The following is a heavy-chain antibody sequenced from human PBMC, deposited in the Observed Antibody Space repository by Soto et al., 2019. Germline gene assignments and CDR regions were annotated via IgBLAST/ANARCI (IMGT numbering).Heavy chain of an antibody. J-gene: IGHJ6*03. CDR1: GFTFSSYA. V-gene: IGHV3-23*01. CDR3: AKDLEDTAMVLVKVYYYYMDV. D-gene: IGHD5-18*01. Sequence: GGSLRLSCAASGFTFSSYAMSWVRQAPGKGLEWVSAISGSGGSTYYADSVKGRFTISRDNSKNTLYLQMNSLRAEDTAVYYCAKDLEDTAMVLVKVYYYYMDVWGKGTTVTVSS. CDR2: ISGSGGST.